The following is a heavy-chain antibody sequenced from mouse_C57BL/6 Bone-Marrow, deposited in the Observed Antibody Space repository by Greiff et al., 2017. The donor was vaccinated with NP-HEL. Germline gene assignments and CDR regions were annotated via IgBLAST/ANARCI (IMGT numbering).Heavy chain of an antibody. D-gene: IGHD2-1*01. CDR1: GYTFTDYY. V-gene: IGHV1-26*01. J-gene: IGHJ3*01. CDR2: INPNNGGT. CDR3: ASLLFFAY. Sequence: VQLQQSGPELVKPGASVKISCKASGYTFTDYYMNWVKQSHGKSLEWIGDINPNNGGTSYNQKFKGKATLTVDKSSSTAYMELRSLTSEDSAVYYCASLLFFAYWGQGTLVTVSA.